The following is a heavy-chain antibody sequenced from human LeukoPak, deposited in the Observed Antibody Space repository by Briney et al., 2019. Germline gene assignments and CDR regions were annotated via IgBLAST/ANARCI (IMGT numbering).Heavy chain of an antibody. V-gene: IGHV3-23*01. CDR1: GFTFSSYA. J-gene: IGHJ4*02. CDR2: ISNSGDST. D-gene: IGHD1/OR15-1a*01. Sequence: GGSLRLSCAASGFTFSSYAMHWVRQAPGKGLEWVSAISNSGDSTYYADSVKGRFTISRDNSKNTLYLQMNSLGAEDTAVYYCTMNWNKDYWGQGTLVTVSS. CDR3: TMNWNKDY.